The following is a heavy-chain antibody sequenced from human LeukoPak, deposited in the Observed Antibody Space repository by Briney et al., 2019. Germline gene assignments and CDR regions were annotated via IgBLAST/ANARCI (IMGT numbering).Heavy chain of an antibody. J-gene: IGHJ4*02. CDR3: AKEIWRYYDSSGYSGDY. CDR2: IRYDGSNK. Sequence: PGRSLRLSCAASGFTFDDYGMHWVRQAPGKGLEWVAFIRYDGSNKYYADSVKGRFTISRDNSKNTLYLQMNSLRAEDTAVYYCAKEIWRYYDSSGYSGDYWGQGTLVTVSS. D-gene: IGHD3-22*01. CDR1: GFTFDDYG. V-gene: IGHV3-30*02.